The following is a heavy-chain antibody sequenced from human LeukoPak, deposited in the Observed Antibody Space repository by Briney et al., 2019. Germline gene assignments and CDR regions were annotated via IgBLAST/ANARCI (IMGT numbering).Heavy chain of an antibody. D-gene: IGHD3-10*01. V-gene: IGHV1-24*01. J-gene: IGHJ4*02. CDR1: GHTLTELA. Sequence: APVKVSCKVSGHTLTELALHWVRQATGKGLEWMGGYEAERAEIIYAPKLQGRVTMTEDTSTETAYMELSSLSAEDTAVYYCAVGTFYYLTAVFWGQGTLVTVSS. CDR2: YEAERAEI. CDR3: AVGTFYYLTAVF.